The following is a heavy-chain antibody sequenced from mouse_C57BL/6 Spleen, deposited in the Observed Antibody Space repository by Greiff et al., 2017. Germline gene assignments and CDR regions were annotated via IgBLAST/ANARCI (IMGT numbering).Heavy chain of an antibody. Sequence: QVQLQQSGAELVRPGASVTLSCKASGYTFTDYEMHWVKQTPVHGLEWIGAIDPETGGTAYNQKFKGKAILTADKSSSTAYMELRSLTSEDAAVYYCTGLLRSAYWGQGTLVTVSA. D-gene: IGHD1-1*01. CDR3: TGLLRSAY. CDR2: IDPETGGT. V-gene: IGHV1-15*01. CDR1: GYTFTDYE. J-gene: IGHJ3*01.